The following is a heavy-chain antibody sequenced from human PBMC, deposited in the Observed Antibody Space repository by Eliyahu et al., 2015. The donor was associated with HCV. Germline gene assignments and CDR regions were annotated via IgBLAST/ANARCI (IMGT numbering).Heavy chain of an antibody. V-gene: IGHV3-23*01. Sequence: AAGKGLEWVADISDIVDYTNYAASEKGRFTISRDNPKNTLYLQMDNLRAEDTALYYCAKSGGGRFDYWGRGTLVTVSS. CDR3: AKSGGGRFDY. CDR2: ISDIVDYT. D-gene: IGHD2-15*01. J-gene: IGHJ4*02.